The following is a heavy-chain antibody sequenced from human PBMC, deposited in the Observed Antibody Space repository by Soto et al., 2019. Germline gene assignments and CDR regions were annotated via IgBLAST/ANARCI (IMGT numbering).Heavy chain of an antibody. D-gene: IGHD1-26*01. V-gene: IGHV1-2*02. CDR1: GYTFTGYY. CDR3: AKGGAIVAAGTRVYLYNAMDV. CDR2: INPNSGDT. J-gene: IGHJ6*02. Sequence: ASVKVSCKASGYTFTGYYVHWVRQAPGQGLEWMGWINPNSGDTYLAQRFQARVTMTRNTPIGTAYMKLRGLPSDDTAEYYCAKGGAIVAAGTRVYLYNAMDVWGQGTTVTVSS.